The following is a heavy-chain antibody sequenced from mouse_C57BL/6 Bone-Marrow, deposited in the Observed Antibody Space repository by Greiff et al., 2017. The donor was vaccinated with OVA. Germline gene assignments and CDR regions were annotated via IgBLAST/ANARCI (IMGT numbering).Heavy chain of an antibody. D-gene: IGHD3-3*01. Sequence: QVQLQQPGTELVKPGASVKLSCTASGYTFTSYWMHWVKQRPGQGLEWIGNINPSNGGTNYNEKFKSKATLTVDKSSSTAYMQLSSLTSEDSAVYYCARSRAYYYYAMDYWGQGTSVTVSS. V-gene: IGHV1-53*01. CDR2: INPSNGGT. CDR3: ARSRAYYYYAMDY. CDR1: GYTFTSYW. J-gene: IGHJ4*01.